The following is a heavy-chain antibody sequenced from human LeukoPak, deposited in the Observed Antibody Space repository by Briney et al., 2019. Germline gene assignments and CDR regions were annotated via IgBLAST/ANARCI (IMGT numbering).Heavy chain of an antibody. J-gene: IGHJ4*02. D-gene: IGHD1-26*01. CDR3: SRGEVDGPDFDY. V-gene: IGHV1-2*02. Sequence: APVKVSCRASGYTFTDYYMHWVRQAPGQGLEWMGWINPNSATNYAQKFQGRVTMTRDTPTSTAYMELSRLTSDDMAVYYCSRGEVDGPDFDYWGQGTLVTVSS. CDR1: GYTFTDYY. CDR2: INPNSAT.